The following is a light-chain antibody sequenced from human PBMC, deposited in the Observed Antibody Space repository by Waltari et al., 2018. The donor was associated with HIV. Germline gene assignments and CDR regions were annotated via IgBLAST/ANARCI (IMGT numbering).Light chain of an antibody. CDR1: QSISNW. CDR3: QQYSSDPLT. Sequence: DIQMTQSLSTVSASVGEKIIITCRASQSISNWLAWFQQKPGKAHKLLIYKASNLESGVPSRFSGSGSGTEFTLTINSLQPDDFATYFCQQYSSDPLTFGRGTRVEVK. CDR2: KAS. J-gene: IGKJ4*01. V-gene: IGKV1-5*03.